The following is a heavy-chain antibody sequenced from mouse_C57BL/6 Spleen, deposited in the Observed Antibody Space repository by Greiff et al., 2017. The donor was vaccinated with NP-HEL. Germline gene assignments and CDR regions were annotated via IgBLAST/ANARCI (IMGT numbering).Heavy chain of an antibody. J-gene: IGHJ4*01. D-gene: IGHD1-1*01. Sequence: EVKVEESGGGLVQPGGSLKLSCAASGFTFSDYYMYWVRQTPEKRLEWVAYISNGGGSTYYPDTVKGRFTISRDNAKNTLYLQMSRLKSEDTAMYYCARLYYYGSYAMDYWGQGTSVTVSS. CDR2: ISNGGGST. CDR1: GFTFSDYY. V-gene: IGHV5-12*01. CDR3: ARLYYYGSYAMDY.